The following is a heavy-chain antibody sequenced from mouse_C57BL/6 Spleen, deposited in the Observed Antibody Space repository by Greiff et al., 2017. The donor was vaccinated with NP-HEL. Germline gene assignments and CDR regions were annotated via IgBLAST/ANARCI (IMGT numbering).Heavy chain of an antibody. CDR3: ARGGSSYIYYAMDY. J-gene: IGHJ4*01. V-gene: IGHV1-9*01. Sequence: VQLQESGAELMKPGASVKLSCKATGYTFTGYWIEWVQQRPGHGLEWIGEILPGSGSTNYNETFKGKATFTAGTSSNTAYIQRSSLTTEDSAIYYCARGGSSYIYYAMDYWGQGTSVTVSS. D-gene: IGHD1-1*01. CDR2: ILPGSGST. CDR1: GYTFTGYW.